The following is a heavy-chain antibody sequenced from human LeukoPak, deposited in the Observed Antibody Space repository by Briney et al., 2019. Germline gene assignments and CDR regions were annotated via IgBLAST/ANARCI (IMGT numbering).Heavy chain of an antibody. D-gene: IGHD5-18*01. V-gene: IGHV3-23*01. J-gene: IGHJ4*02. CDR2: ISGSGGSS. Sequence: PGGSLRLSCAASGFTFSSYAMSWVRQAPGKGLEWASAISGSGGSSYYADSVKGRFTISRDNSKNTLYLQMNSLRAEDTAVYYCAKGGYSYGYAFDYWGQGTLVTVSS. CDR3: AKGGYSYGYAFDY. CDR1: GFTFSSYA.